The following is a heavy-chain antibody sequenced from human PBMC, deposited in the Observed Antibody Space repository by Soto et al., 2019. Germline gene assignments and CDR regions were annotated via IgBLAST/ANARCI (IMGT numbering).Heavy chain of an antibody. CDR1: GFTFRAYD. Sequence: VQLVESGGGGVQPGKSLTLSCAASGFTFRAYDMHWVRQAPGKGLEWVAVVSLDGSNSYYVDSVKGRFTVSRDNSKNTVSLLMSSLSTQDTAVYYCVKDQKFNGNFFDSWGQGILVTVSS. CDR2: VSLDGSNS. J-gene: IGHJ4*02. V-gene: IGHV3-30*18. CDR3: VKDQKFNGNFFDS.